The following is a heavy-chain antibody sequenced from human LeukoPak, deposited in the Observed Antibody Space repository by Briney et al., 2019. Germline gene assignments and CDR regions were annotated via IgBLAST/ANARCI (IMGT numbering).Heavy chain of an antibody. CDR1: GGSISSYY. Sequence: SETLSLTCTVSGGSISSYYWSWIRQPPGKGLEWIGYIYYSRSTNYNPSLKSRVTISVDTSKNQFSLKLSSVTAADTAVYYCARALSSILIAVAANWFDPWGQGTLVTVSS. J-gene: IGHJ5*02. D-gene: IGHD6-19*01. V-gene: IGHV4-59*01. CDR2: IYYSRST. CDR3: ARALSSILIAVAANWFDP.